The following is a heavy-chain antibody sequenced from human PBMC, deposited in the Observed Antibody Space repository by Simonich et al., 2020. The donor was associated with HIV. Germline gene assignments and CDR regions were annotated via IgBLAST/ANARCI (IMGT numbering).Heavy chain of an antibody. CDR1: GYSFTNYA. V-gene: IGHV7-4-1*02. J-gene: IGHJ4*02. Sequence: QVQLVQSGYELKKPGASVKVSCKASGYSFTNYAMHWVPQAPGQGHDWMVWINSTTGNPTYAQAFTGRLDCSLDTSDSTAYLRISGLKAEDTAVYYCATGAPCGIDDWGQGTLVTVSS. CDR3: ATGAPCGIDD. CDR2: INSTTGNP.